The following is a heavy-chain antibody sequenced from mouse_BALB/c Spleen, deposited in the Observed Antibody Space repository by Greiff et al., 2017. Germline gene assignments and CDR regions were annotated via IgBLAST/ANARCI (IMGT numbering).Heavy chain of an antibody. CDR2: ILPGSGST. D-gene: IGHD1-2*01. Sequence: QVQLQQSGAELMKPGASVKISCKATGYTFSSYWIEWVKQRPGHGLEWIGEILPGSGSTNYNEKFKGKATFTADTSSNTAYMQLSSLTSEDSAVYYCARRESTTATGDYWGQGTTLTVSS. J-gene: IGHJ2*01. CDR3: ARRESTTATGDY. CDR1: GYTFSSYW. V-gene: IGHV1-9*01.